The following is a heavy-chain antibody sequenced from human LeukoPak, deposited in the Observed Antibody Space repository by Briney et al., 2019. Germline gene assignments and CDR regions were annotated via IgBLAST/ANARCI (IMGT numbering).Heavy chain of an antibody. V-gene: IGHV1-2*02. CDR2: INPNSGVT. D-gene: IGHD3-16*01. J-gene: IGHJ4*02. CDR1: GFTPTGYY. CDR3: ASRDSPQGAFDY. Sequence: ASVKVSRKASGFTPTGYYIHWVRQAPAQGLEWMGWINPNSGVTNYAQKFQGRVTMTSYTSFITAYMELGRLTSDYTAVYYCASRDSPQGAFDYWGQGTPVTVSS.